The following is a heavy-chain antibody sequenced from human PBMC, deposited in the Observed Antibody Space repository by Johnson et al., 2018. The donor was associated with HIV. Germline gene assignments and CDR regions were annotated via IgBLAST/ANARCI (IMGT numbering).Heavy chain of an antibody. CDR3: YCTDHVGAGSESKGTFDA. Sequence: VQLVESGGGVVQPGRSLRLSCAASGFTFSSYAMHWVRQAPGKGLEWVANIKQDGSEKYYVDSVKGRFTITRDNSKNTLYLQMTSLRQDDTAVYSCYCTDHVGAGSESKGTFDAWGQGTMVTVSS. CDR1: GFTFSSYA. V-gene: IGHV3-7*05. D-gene: IGHD3-10*01. J-gene: IGHJ3*01. CDR2: IKQDGSEK.